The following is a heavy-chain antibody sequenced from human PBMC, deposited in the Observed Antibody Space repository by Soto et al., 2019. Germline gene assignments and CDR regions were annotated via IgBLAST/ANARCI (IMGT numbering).Heavy chain of an antibody. Sequence: ESGGGVVQPGRSLRLSCAASGFTFSSYGMHWVRQAPGKGLEWVAVISYDGSNKYYADSVKGRFTISRDNSKNTLYLQMNSLRAEDTAVYYCAKDGEQLAYDAFDIWGQGTMVTVSS. D-gene: IGHD6-6*01. CDR1: GFTFSSYG. V-gene: IGHV3-30*18. CDR2: ISYDGSNK. CDR3: AKDGEQLAYDAFDI. J-gene: IGHJ3*02.